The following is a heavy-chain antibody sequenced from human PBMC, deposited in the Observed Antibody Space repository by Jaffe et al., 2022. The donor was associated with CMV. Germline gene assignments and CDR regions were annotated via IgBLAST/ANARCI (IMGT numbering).Heavy chain of an antibody. CDR2: ISYDGSNK. Sequence: QVQLVESGGGVVQPGRSLRLSCAASGFTFSSYGMHWVRQAPGKGLEWVAVISYDGSNKYYADSVKGRFTISRDNSKNTLYLQMNSLRAEDTAVYYCAKDALWYDSSGSHFDYWGQGTLVTVSS. CDR1: GFTFSSYG. D-gene: IGHD3-22*01. CDR3: AKDALWYDSSGSHFDY. J-gene: IGHJ4*02. V-gene: IGHV3-30*18.